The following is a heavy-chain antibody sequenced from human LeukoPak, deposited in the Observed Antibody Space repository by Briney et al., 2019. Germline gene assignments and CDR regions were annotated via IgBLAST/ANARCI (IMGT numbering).Heavy chain of an antibody. Sequence: PGGSLRLSCAASGFTFRSYAMSWVRQAPGKGLEWVSAIRGSGGGTYHADSVKGRFTISRDNSKNTLYLQMNSLRDEDTALYYCAKAGIGVAGYFDYWGQGTLVTVSS. J-gene: IGHJ4*02. D-gene: IGHD6-19*01. CDR2: IRGSGGGT. CDR1: GFTFRSYA. CDR3: AKAGIGVAGYFDY. V-gene: IGHV3-23*01.